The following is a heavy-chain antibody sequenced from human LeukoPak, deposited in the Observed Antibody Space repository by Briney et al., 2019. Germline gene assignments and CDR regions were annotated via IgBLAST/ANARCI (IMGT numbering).Heavy chain of an antibody. J-gene: IGHJ4*02. D-gene: IGHD3-22*01. CDR1: GGTFRSYV. CDR2: IIPIFGTA. Sequence: GASVKVSCKASGGTFRSYVISWVRQAPGQGLEWMGGIIPIFGTANYAQKFQGRVTIIADESTSTAYMELSRLRSDDTAVYYCATVGYGIAVAGTYYYDSSGYLPLDYWGQGTLVTVSS. CDR3: ATVGYGIAVAGTYYYDSSGYLPLDY. V-gene: IGHV1-69*01.